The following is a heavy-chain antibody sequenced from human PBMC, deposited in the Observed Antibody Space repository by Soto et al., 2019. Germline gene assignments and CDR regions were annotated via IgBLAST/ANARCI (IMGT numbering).Heavy chain of an antibody. V-gene: IGHV3-64D*08. D-gene: IGHD2-2*01. CDR3: VKWFRRSTICYSGPFDY. CDR2: IAHDGGNP. CDR1: GFTFSNYA. J-gene: IGHJ4*02. Sequence: TGGALRLSCSASGFTFSNYAIHWVRQAPGKGLEYVSSIAHDGGNPYYADSVKGRFTISRDNSRNTLYLQMSSLISEDTAVYYCVKWFRRSTICYSGPFDYWDQGTLVTVSS.